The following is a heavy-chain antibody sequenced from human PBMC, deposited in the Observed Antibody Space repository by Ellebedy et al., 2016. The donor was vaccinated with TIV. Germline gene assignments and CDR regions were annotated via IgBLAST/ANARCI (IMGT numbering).Heavy chain of an antibody. CDR1: GFTFSSYS. CDR2: ISSSSSTI. Sequence: GGSLRLXCAASGFTFSSYSMNWVRQAPGKGLEWVSYISSSSSTIYYADSVKGRFTISRDNAKNSLYLQMNSLRDEDTAVYYCARGETGADPRRIDYWGQGTLVTVSS. J-gene: IGHJ4*02. D-gene: IGHD1-26*01. V-gene: IGHV3-48*02. CDR3: ARGETGADPRRIDY.